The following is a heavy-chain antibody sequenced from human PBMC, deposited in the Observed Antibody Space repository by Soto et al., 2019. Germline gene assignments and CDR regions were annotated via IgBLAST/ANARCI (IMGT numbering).Heavy chain of an antibody. CDR1: GGTFSSYT. Sequence: ASVKVSCKASGGTFSSYTISWVRQAPGQGLEWMGRIIPILGIANYAQKFQGRVTITADKSTSTAYMELSSLRSEDTAVYYCARDSPGSSFDPWGQGTLVTSPQ. CDR2: IIPILGIA. V-gene: IGHV1-69*04. J-gene: IGHJ5*02. CDR3: ARDSPGSSFDP.